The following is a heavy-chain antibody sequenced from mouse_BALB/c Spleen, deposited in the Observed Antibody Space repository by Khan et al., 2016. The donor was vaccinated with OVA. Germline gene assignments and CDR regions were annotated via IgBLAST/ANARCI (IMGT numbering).Heavy chain of an antibody. J-gene: IGHJ2*01. CDR3: ARSNYRYGYLDY. V-gene: IGHV14-3*02. CDR2: IDPANGNT. Sequence: EVELVESGAELVKPGASVKLSCTASGFNIKDTYMHWVKQRPEQGLEWIGRIDPANGNTKYDPKFQGKATITADTSSNTAYLQLSSLTSEDTAVYYCARSNYRYGYLDYWGQGTTLTVSS. D-gene: IGHD2-14*01. CDR1: GFNIKDTY.